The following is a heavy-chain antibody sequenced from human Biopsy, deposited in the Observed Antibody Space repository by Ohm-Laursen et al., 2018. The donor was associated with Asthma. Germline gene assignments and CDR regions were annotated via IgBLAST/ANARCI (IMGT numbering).Heavy chain of an antibody. CDR3: ARHYSPTTVTTLNDY. Sequence: ESLRISCKASGFTFTSYWIAWVRQMPGKGLEWGGIIYPGDSDTRYSPSFQGQVTILADKSITTAYLQWSSLKASDTAMYYCARHYSPTTVTTLNDYWGQGTLVTVSS. CDR1: GFTFTSYW. J-gene: IGHJ4*02. CDR2: IYPGDSDT. D-gene: IGHD4-11*01. V-gene: IGHV5-51*01.